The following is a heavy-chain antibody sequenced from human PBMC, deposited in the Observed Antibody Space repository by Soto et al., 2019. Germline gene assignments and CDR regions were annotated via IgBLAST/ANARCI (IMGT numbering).Heavy chain of an antibody. Sequence: SETLSLTCTVSGGSVSSGSYYWSWIRQPPGKGLEWIGYIYYSGSTNYNPSLKSRVTISVDTSKNQFSLKLSSVTAADTAVYYCARDTMRFGELLGYGMDVWGQGTTVTVSS. CDR3: ARDTMRFGELLGYGMDV. CDR2: IYYSGST. J-gene: IGHJ6*02. V-gene: IGHV4-61*01. CDR1: GGSVSSGSYY. D-gene: IGHD3-10*01.